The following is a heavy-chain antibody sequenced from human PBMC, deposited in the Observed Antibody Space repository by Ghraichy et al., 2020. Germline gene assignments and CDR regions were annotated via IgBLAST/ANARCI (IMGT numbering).Heavy chain of an antibody. Sequence: GGSLRLSCEASGFTFSSYAMSWVRQAPGKGLEWVSAISGSGGSTYYTDSVKGRFTISRDNSKNTLYLQMNSLRAEDTAVYACARDTQKQLVRGWFDPWGQGTLVTVSS. CDR3: ARDTQKQLVRGWFDP. CDR1: GFTFSSYA. J-gene: IGHJ5*02. D-gene: IGHD6-6*01. V-gene: IGHV3-23*01. CDR2: ISGSGGST.